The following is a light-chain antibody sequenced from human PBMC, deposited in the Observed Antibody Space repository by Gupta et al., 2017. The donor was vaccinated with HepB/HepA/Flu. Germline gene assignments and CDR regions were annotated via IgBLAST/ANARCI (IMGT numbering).Light chain of an antibody. CDR3: QQRSSWRT. CDR2: DAS. V-gene: IGKV3-11*01. J-gene: IGKJ1*01. CDR1: QSVSSY. Sequence: EIVLTQSPATLSLSPGERATLSCRASQSVSSYLAWYQQKPGQAPRLLIYDASNRATGIPARFSGSGSGTDFTLTISRLDPEDFAVYYCQQRSSWRTFGQGTKVEIK.